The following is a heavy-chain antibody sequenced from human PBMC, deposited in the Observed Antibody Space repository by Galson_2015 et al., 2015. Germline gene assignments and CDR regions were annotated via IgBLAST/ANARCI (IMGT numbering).Heavy chain of an antibody. Sequence: SLRLSCAASGFTFSSYAMSWVRQAPGKGLEWVSAISGSGGSTYYADSVKGRFTISRDNSKNTLYLQMNSLRAEDTAVYYCAKGLSITTVRGWYFDLWGRGTLVTVSS. J-gene: IGHJ2*01. V-gene: IGHV3-23*01. CDR3: AKGLSITTVRGWYFDL. D-gene: IGHD3-10*01. CDR2: ISGSGGST. CDR1: GFTFSSYA.